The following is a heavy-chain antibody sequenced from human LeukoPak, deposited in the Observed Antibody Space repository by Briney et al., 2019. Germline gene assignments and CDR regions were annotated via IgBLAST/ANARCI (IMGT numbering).Heavy chain of an antibody. J-gene: IGHJ6*02. CDR2: ISGSGGST. CDR3: AKSGYVLRFLEWSSYYYYGMDV. D-gene: IGHD3-3*01. V-gene: IGHV3-23*01. CDR1: GFTVSSNY. Sequence: PGGSLRLSCAASGFTVSSNYMSWVRQAPGKGLEWVSAISGSGGSTYYADSVKGRFTISRDNSKNTLYLQMNSLRAEDTAVYYCAKSGYVLRFLEWSSYYYYGMDVWGQGTTVTVSS.